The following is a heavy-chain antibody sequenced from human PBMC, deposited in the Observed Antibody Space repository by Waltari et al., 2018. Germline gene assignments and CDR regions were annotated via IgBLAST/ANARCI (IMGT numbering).Heavy chain of an antibody. CDR2: IYYSGRT. J-gene: IGHJ3*02. CDR3: ARGGASSRLPDHDAFDI. Sequence: QVQLQESGPGLVKPSETLSLTCTVSGGSISSYYWSWIRQPPGKGLEWIGYIYYSGRTNYNPSLKSRVTISVDTSKNQFSLKPSSVTAADTAVYYCARGGASSRLPDHDAFDIWGQGTMVTVSS. V-gene: IGHV4-59*01. D-gene: IGHD5-18*01. CDR1: GGSISSYY.